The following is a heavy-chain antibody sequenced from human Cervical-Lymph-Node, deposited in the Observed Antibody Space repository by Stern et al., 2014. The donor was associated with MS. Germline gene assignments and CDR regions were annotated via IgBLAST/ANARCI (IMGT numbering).Heavy chain of an antibody. D-gene: IGHD3-16*01. CDR3: ARGRDSFNA. CDR1: GFTFSDYY. V-gene: IGHV3-72*01. J-gene: IGHJ5*02. CDR2: RASKDQRYTN. Sequence: EVQLVESGGGLVQPGGTLRLSCAASGFTFSDYYMAWGRQTPEKGKERDARRASKDQRYTNEYSTSVRGRFTISRDETRQFFHTQMESVKIEDTALYCCARGRDSFNAWGQGTLVTVSS.